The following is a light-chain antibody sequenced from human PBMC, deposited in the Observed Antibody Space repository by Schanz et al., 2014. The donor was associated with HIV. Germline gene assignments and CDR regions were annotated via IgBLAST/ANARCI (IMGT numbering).Light chain of an antibody. CDR3: PSYTSPATFV. Sequence: QSALTQPASLSGSPGQSITISCTEINSDVGGYNFVSWYQQHPGKAPKLLLYDVNIRVRPSGVSNRFSGSKSGNTASLTICGLQADDEADYYCPSYTSPATFVFGTGTKLTVL. CDR1: NSDVGGYNF. CDR2: DVNIR. J-gene: IGLJ1*01. V-gene: IGLV2-14*01.